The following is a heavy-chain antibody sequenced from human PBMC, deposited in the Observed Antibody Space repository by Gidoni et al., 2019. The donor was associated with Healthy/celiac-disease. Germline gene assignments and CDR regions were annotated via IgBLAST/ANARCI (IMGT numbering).Heavy chain of an antibody. Sequence: EVQLLESGGGLVQPGGSLRPSCAASGFTLSSYAMSWVRQAPGKGLEWFSAISGSGCSTYYADSVKGRFTISRDNSKNTLYLQMNSLRAEDTAVYYCAKADLIVVVPAAIDYWGQGTLVTVSS. D-gene: IGHD2-2*01. CDR2: ISGSGCST. V-gene: IGHV3-23*01. CDR3: AKADLIVVVPAAIDY. CDR1: GFTLSSYA. J-gene: IGHJ4*02.